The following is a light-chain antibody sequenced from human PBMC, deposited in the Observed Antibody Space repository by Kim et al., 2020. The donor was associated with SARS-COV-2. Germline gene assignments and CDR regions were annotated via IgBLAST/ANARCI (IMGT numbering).Light chain of an antibody. Sequence: SYELTQPPSVSVAPGKTARITCGENNIGRKSVHWYQQKPGQAPVLVIYYDVDRPSGIPERFSGSNSGNTATLTISRVEAGDEADYYCQVWDSSTDHVIFGGGTKLTVL. CDR2: YDV. CDR3: QVWDSSTDHVI. V-gene: IGLV3-21*04. J-gene: IGLJ2*01. CDR1: NIGRKS.